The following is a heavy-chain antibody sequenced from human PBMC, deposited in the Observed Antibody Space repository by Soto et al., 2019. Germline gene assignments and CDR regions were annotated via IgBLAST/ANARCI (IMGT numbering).Heavy chain of an antibody. CDR3: ARGHGGITVFGAPGHFDY. Sequence: QLQLQESGPGLVKPAETLSLTCTVSGGSISSISNYWGWIRQPPGKGLEWIGSTSYSGSAYYNPSLKSRVTVFVDASKNQFSLKLTSVTAADTAVYFCARGHGGITVFGAPGHFDYWGQGTQVTVSS. D-gene: IGHD3-3*01. CDR2: TSYSGSA. CDR1: GGSISSISNY. V-gene: IGHV4-39*01. J-gene: IGHJ4*02.